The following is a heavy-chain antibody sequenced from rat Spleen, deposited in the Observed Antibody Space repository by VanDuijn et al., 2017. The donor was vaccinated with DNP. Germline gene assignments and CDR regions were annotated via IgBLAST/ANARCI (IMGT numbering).Heavy chain of an antibody. J-gene: IGHJ4*01. CDR2: ISYEGSST. V-gene: IGHV5-22*01. D-gene: IGHD4-3*01. Sequence: EVQLVESGGGLVQPGRSLKLSCAASGFTFSDYYMAWVRQAPKKGLEWDASISYEGSSTYYGDSVKGRFTISRDNAKSTLYLQMNSLRSEDTATYYCARPSGYDYAMDAWGQGTSVTVSS. CDR1: GFTFSDYY. CDR3: ARPSGYDYAMDA.